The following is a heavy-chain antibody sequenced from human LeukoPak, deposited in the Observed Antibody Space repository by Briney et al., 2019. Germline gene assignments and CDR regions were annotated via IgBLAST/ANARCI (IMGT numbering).Heavy chain of an antibody. CDR3: ASSRYDILTGHYNFDY. D-gene: IGHD3-9*01. V-gene: IGHV2-5*01. Sequence: SGPTLVKPTQNLTLTCTFSGFSLSTRGVGVGWIRQPPGKAPEWLALIYWNNDNRYSPSLKSRLTITKGTSKNQVVLTMTNMDPVDTATYYCASSRYDILTGHYNFDYWGQATLVTVSS. J-gene: IGHJ4*02. CDR1: GFSLSTRGVG. CDR2: IYWNNDN.